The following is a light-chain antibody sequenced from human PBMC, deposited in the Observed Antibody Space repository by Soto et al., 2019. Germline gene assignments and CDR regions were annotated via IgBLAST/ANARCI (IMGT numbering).Light chain of an antibody. V-gene: IGKV3-15*01. J-gene: IGKJ5*01. Sequence: EIVMTQSPATLSVSPGERATLSCRASQSVSSNLGWYQQRPGQAPRLLIYRASTRATGIPARFSGSGSGTEFTLTISSLQSEDSAVYYCQQYNNWSSITFGQGTRLEIK. CDR2: RAS. CDR3: QQYNNWSSIT. CDR1: QSVSSN.